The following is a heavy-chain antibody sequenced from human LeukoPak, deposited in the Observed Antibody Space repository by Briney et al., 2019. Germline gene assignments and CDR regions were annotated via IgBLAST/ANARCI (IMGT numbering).Heavy chain of an antibody. CDR3: ARAPAETYFFDNYRGGYFDL. Sequence: SETLSLTCTVSGYSVTSGYYWGWIRQPPGKGLEWIGSIYSSGSTYYSPSLKSRVTISVDTSENQFSLKLTSVTAADTAVYFCARAPAETYFFDNYRGGYFDLWGRGTLVTVSS. CDR2: IYSSGST. D-gene: IGHD4-11*01. CDR1: GYSVTSGYY. J-gene: IGHJ2*01. V-gene: IGHV4-38-2*02.